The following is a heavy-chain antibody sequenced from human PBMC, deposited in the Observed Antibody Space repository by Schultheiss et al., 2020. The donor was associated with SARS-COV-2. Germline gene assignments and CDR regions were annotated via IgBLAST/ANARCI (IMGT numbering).Heavy chain of an antibody. CDR1: GYTFTGYY. Sequence: SVKVSCKASGYTFTGYYMHWVRQAPGQGLEWMGGIIPIFGTANYAQKFQGRVTITADESTSTAYMELSSLRSEDTAVYYCARGGAARPFDYWGQGTLVTVSS. J-gene: IGHJ4*02. CDR2: IIPIFGTA. V-gene: IGHV1-69*13. D-gene: IGHD6-6*01. CDR3: ARGGAARPFDY.